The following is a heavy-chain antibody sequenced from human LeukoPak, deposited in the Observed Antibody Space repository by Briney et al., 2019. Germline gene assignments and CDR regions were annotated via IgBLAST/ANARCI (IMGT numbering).Heavy chain of an antibody. Sequence: PSETLSLTCTISGGSISSYYWSGIRQPPGKGLEWIGYIYYSGSTNYNPSLKSRVTISVDTSKNQFSLKLSSVTAADTAVYYCARQSVAGFDYWGQGTLVTVSS. CDR2: IYYSGST. D-gene: IGHD6-19*01. CDR3: ARQSVAGFDY. CDR1: GGSISSYY. V-gene: IGHV4-59*08. J-gene: IGHJ4*02.